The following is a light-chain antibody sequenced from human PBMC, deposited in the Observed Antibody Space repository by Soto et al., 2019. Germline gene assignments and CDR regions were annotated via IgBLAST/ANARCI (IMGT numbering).Light chain of an antibody. J-gene: IGKJ4*01. Sequence: DIQMTQSPSTLSASVGDRVIITCRASRSISTSLAWYQQKPGKAPNLLIYQTSTLHSGFPSRFSGSGSGTEFILTISSLQPDDFATYFCQQYGTYPVTFGGGTTVEIK. CDR1: RSISTS. CDR2: QTS. CDR3: QQYGTYPVT. V-gene: IGKV1-5*03.